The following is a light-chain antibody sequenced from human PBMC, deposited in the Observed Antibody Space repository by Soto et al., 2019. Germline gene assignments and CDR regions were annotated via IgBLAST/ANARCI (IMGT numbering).Light chain of an antibody. J-gene: IGKJ4*01. CDR1: QSIGWS. Sequence: DLQMTQSPSSLSASVGDRVSITCRSSQSIGWSLNWYQQKPGKAPRLLMSGASTLQSWVPSRFSGSGSGTDFTLTITGLQPEDFATYYCQQSRSTPTFGGGTKVEIK. CDR3: QQSRSTPT. V-gene: IGKV1-39*01. CDR2: GAS.